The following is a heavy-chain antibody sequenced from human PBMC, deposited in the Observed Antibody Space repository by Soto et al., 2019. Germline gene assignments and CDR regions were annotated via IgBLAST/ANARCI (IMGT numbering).Heavy chain of an antibody. V-gene: IGHV3-64*07. D-gene: IGHD2-15*01. J-gene: IGHJ4*02. Sequence: EVQLVESGGGLVQPGGSLILSCAASGFTFSDYIMTWVRQAPGKGLEYVSAITGNGGDTYYADSVKGRFTISRDNSKNTVYLQVGSLRGEDMAVYFCTRQQGSCGGGRCRSDYWGQGTLVTVSA. CDR2: ITGNGGDT. CDR3: TRQQGSCGGGRCRSDY. CDR1: GFTFSDYI.